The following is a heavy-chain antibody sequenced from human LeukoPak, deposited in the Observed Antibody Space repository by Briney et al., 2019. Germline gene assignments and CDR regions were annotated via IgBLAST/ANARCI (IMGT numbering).Heavy chain of an antibody. CDR1: GFTFSDFW. Sequence: GGSLRLSCAASGFTFSDFWMTWARQAPGKGLEWVANIKQDGSEKYYVDSVRGRFTISRDNAKNSLYLQMNSLRAEDTAVYYCARVMEYYYYYMDVWGKGTTVTISS. CDR3: ARVMEYYYYYMDV. D-gene: IGHD3-10*01. V-gene: IGHV3-7*01. J-gene: IGHJ6*03. CDR2: IKQDGSEK.